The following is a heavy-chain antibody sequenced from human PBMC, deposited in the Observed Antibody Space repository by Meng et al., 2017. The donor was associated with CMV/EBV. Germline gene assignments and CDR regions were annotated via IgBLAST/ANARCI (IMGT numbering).Heavy chain of an antibody. J-gene: IGHJ5*02. CDR2: SSSSGSTI. CDR3: ARTGNYYDSSGYYRPFDP. Sequence: GESLKISCAASGFTFSDYYMSWIRQAPGKGLEWVSYSSSSGSTIYYADSVKGRFTISRDNAKNSLYLQMNSLRAEDTAVYYCARTGNYYDSSGYYRPFDPWGQGTLVTVSS. V-gene: IGHV3-11*01. D-gene: IGHD3-22*01. CDR1: GFTFSDYY.